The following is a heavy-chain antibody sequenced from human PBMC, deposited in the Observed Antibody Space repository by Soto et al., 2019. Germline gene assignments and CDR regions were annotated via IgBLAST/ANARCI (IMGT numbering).Heavy chain of an antibody. V-gene: IGHV1-69*01. J-gene: IGHJ6*02. CDR2: IIPIFGTA. CDR3: ARPYCSSTSCYRYYYGMDV. CDR1: GGTFSSYA. D-gene: IGHD2-2*02. Sequence: QVQLVQSGAEVQKPGSSVKVSCKASGGTFSSYAISWVRQAPGQGLEWMGGIIPIFGTANYAQKFQGRVTITADESTSTAYMELSSLRSEDTAVYYCARPYCSSTSCYRYYYGMDVWGQGTTVTVSS.